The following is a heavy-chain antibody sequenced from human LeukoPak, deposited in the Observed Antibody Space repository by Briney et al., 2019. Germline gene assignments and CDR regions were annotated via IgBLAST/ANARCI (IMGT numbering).Heavy chain of an antibody. Sequence: GGPLSFSGEASDLTLSGYAISGFRQAPGKGLGWVSSISASGSLTYYADSVKGRFTISRDNSKSVLFLQMNSLTVDDTAVYYWAKGWFGETLHGPLDYWGQGTLVTVSS. CDR2: ISASGSLT. V-gene: IGHV3-23*01. D-gene: IGHD3-10*01. J-gene: IGHJ4*02. CDR3: AKGWFGETLHGPLDY. CDR1: DLTLSGYA.